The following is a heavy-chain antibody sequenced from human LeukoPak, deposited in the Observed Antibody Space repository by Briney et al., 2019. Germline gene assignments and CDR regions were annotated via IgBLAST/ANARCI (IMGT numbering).Heavy chain of an antibody. CDR1: GYTFTTYY. D-gene: IGHD1-7*01. CDR3: ARGGGPGNYPIDF. CDR2: INPRGGST. Sequence: ASVKVSCKASGYTFTTYYMHWVRQAPGQGLEWVGIINPRGGSTTYAQKFQGRVTMTRDTSTSTVYMELSSLKSDDTAVYYCARGGGPGNYPIDFWGQGTLVTVSS. J-gene: IGHJ4*02. V-gene: IGHV1-46*01.